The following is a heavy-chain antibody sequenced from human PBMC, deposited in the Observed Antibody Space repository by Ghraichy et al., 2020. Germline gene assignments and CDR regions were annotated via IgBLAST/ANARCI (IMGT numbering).Heavy chain of an antibody. J-gene: IGHJ4*02. CDR1: GFTFSSYA. Sequence: GGSLRLSCAASGFTFSSYAMSWVRQAPGKGLEWVSAISGSGGSTYYADSVKGRFTISRDNSKNTLYLQMNSLRAEDTAVYYCAKDWEDEGWTVAGPFDYWGQGTLVTVSS. CDR3: AKDWEDEGWTVAGPFDY. CDR2: ISGSGGST. D-gene: IGHD6-19*01. V-gene: IGHV3-23*01.